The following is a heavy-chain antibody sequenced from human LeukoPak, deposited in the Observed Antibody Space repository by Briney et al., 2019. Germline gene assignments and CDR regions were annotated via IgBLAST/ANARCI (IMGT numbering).Heavy chain of an antibody. D-gene: IGHD2-2*01. CDR1: GGSISSSSYY. CDR3: ARRDRYCSSTSCYGHRFDP. CDR2: IYYSGST. V-gene: IGHV4-39*01. Sequence: SETLSLTCTVSGGSISSSSYYWGWIRQPPGKGLEWIGSIYYSGSTYYNPSLKSRLAMSVDTSKNQFSLKLSSVTAADTAVYYCARRDRYCSSTSCYGHRFDPWGQGTLVTVSS. J-gene: IGHJ5*02.